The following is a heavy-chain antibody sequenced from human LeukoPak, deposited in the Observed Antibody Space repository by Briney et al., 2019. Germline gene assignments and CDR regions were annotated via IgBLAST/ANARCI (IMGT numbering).Heavy chain of an antibody. Sequence: PSQTLSLTCTVSGGSISSSSYYWTWIRQLPGKGLEWIGYMYYSGATYYNPSLKSRITISVDTSKNQFSLKLSSVTAADTAVYYCARMYYYDSSGYYSLFDYWGQGTLVTVSS. J-gene: IGHJ4*02. CDR2: MYYSGAT. V-gene: IGHV4-31*03. CDR3: ARMYYYDSSGYYSLFDY. D-gene: IGHD3-22*01. CDR1: GGSISSSSYY.